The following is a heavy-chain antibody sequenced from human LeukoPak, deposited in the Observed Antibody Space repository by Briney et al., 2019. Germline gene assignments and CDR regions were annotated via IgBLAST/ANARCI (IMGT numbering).Heavy chain of an antibody. J-gene: IGHJ4*02. V-gene: IGHV3-23*01. D-gene: IGHD2-21*02. Sequence: GGSLRLSCAASGFTFSSYAMSWVRQAPGKGLEWVSAISGSGDSTYYADSVKGRFTISRDNSKNTLYLQMNSLRAEDTAVYYCATDRDNSDWQKRFDSWGQGTLVTVSS. CDR3: ATDRDNSDWQKRFDS. CDR2: ISGSGDST. CDR1: GFTFSSYA.